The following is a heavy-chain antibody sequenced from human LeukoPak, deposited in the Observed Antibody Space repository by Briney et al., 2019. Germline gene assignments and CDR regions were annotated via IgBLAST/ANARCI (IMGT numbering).Heavy chain of an antibody. CDR1: GGSISSYY. CDR2: IYYSGST. J-gene: IGHJ6*02. V-gene: IGHV4-59*01. CDR3: AREVWDYGMDV. D-gene: IGHD3-16*01. Sequence: SETLSLTCTVSGGSISSYYWSWIRQPPGKGLEWIGYIYYSGSTNYNPSLKSRVTISVDTSKNQFSLKLSSVTAADTAVYYCAREVWDYGMDVWGQGTTVTVSS.